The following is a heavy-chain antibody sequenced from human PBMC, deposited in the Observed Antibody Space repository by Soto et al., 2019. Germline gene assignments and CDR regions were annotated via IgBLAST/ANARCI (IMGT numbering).Heavy chain of an antibody. CDR2: IYSGGST. CDR1: GGSISSYC. J-gene: IGHJ5*02. V-gene: IGHV4-4*07. D-gene: IGHD3-22*01. CDR3: ARVSSGYYNWFDP. Sequence: LSLTCSVSGGSISSYCWSWIRQPAGKGLEWIGRIYSGGSTHFNPSLKSRVTMSLDTSKNQLSLRLSSVTAADTAVYYCARVSSGYYNWFDPWGQGTLVTVSS.